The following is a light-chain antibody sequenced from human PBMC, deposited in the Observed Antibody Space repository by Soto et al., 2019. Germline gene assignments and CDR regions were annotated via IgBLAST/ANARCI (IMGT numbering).Light chain of an antibody. CDR3: QQYYDYPPLI. J-gene: IGKJ4*01. V-gene: IGKV3-15*01. CDR1: RNINRK. CDR2: GAS. Sequence: EIVMTQSPATLSVSPGERATLSCRASRNINRKLAWYQQKPGQAPRLLISGASTRATGIPARFSGRGSGTEFTLNIGSLQYEDFAVYYCQQYYDYPPLIFGGGTKVEIK.